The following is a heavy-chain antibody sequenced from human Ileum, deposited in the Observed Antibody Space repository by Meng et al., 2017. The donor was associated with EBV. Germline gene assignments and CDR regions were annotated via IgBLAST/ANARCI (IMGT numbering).Heavy chain of an antibody. V-gene: IGHV3-33*01. CDR3: ARLGSGWAADY. CDR1: GFTFSNYG. D-gene: IGHD6-19*01. J-gene: IGHJ4*02. Sequence: QVEVVGSGGGVVRPWASLRLYCGASGFTFSNYGMYWVSQAPGKGLEWVSVIWYDGSNKYYGDSVKGRFTVSRDNSKNTVSLQMNSLRVEDTAVYYCARLGSGWAADYWGQGTLVTVSS. CDR2: IWYDGSNK.